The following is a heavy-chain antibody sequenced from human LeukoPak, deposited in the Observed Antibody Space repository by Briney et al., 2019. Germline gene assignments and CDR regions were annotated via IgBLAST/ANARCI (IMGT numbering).Heavy chain of an antibody. V-gene: IGHV3-23*01. Sequence: GRSLRLSCAASGFTFSSHAMNWVRQAPGKGLEWVSTISGSGGSTSYADSVKGRFTISRDNSKNTLYLQMNSLRVEDTAAYSCATGDRGYYRPFDYWGQGTLVTVSS. CDR1: GFTFSSHA. CDR2: ISGSGGST. CDR3: ATGDRGYYRPFDY. D-gene: IGHD3-22*01. J-gene: IGHJ4*02.